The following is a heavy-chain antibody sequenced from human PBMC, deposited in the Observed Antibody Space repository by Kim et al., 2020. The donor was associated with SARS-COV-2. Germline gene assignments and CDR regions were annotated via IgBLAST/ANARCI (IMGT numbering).Heavy chain of an antibody. CDR2: ISSNGGST. V-gene: IGHV3-64D*09. CDR1: GFTFSSYA. Sequence: GGSLRLSCSASGFTFSSYAMHWVRQAPGKGLEYVSAISSNGGSTYYADSVKGRFTISRDNSKNTLYLQMSSLRAEDTAVYYCVKELPWGDFWSGYGYYFDYWGQGTLVTVSS. D-gene: IGHD3-3*01. CDR3: VKELPWGDFWSGYGYYFDY. J-gene: IGHJ4*02.